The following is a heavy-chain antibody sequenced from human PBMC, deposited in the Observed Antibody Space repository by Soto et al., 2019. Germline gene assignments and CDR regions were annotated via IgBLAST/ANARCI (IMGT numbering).Heavy chain of an antibody. Sequence: GGSLRLSSAASGLTLNRYWMHWVRRSPGRGKVWVSHINSDGRTTSYADSVEGRFTISRDNSKNTLYLQMNSLRAEDTAVYYCAKEKTSTSCCNWFDPWGQGTLFTVSS. CDR2: INSDGRTT. CDR3: AKEKTSTSCCNWFDP. D-gene: IGHD2-2*01. V-gene: IGHV3-74*01. CDR1: GLTLNRYW. J-gene: IGHJ5*02.